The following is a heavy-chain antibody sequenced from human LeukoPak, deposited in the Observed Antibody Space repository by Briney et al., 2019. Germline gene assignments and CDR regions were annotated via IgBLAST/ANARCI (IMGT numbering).Heavy chain of an antibody. D-gene: IGHD5-18*01. Sequence: PGRSLRLSCAASGFTFSSYAMHWVRQAPGKGLEWVAVISYDGSNKYYADSVKGRFTISRDNSKNTLYLQMNSLRAEDTAVYYCARGGYSYGHPIDYWGQGTLVTVSS. CDR1: GFTFSSYA. CDR3: ARGGYSYGHPIDY. V-gene: IGHV3-30*04. J-gene: IGHJ4*02. CDR2: ISYDGSNK.